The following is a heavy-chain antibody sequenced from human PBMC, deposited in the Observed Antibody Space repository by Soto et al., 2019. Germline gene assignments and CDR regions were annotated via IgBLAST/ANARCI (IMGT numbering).Heavy chain of an antibody. D-gene: IGHD4-17*01. J-gene: IGHJ5*02. CDR1: GGSISSGGYY. CDR2: IYYSGST. Sequence: QVQLQESGPGLVKPSQTLSLTCTVSGGSISSGGYYWSWIRQHPGKGLEWIGYIYYSGSTYYNPSLKSRVTISVDTSKNQFSLKLSSVTAADTAVYYCARDRVDTVTTSYWFDPWGQGTLVTVSS. CDR3: ARDRVDTVTTSYWFDP. V-gene: IGHV4-31*03.